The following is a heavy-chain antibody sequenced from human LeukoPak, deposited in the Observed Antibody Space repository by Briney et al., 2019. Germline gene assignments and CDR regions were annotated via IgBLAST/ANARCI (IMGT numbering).Heavy chain of an antibody. Sequence: SETLSLTCTVSAGSISTGDYYWSWIRQPPGEGLEWIGYIYYSGSTYYNPSLKSRVTISVDTSKNQFSLKLSSVTAADTAVYYCARDRQQLVQNYYGMDVWGQGTTVTVSS. CDR1: AGSISTGDYY. D-gene: IGHD6-13*01. CDR2: IYYSGST. V-gene: IGHV4-30-4*01. CDR3: ARDRQQLVQNYYGMDV. J-gene: IGHJ6*02.